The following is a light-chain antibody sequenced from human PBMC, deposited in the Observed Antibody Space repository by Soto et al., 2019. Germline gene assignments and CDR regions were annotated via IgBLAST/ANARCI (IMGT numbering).Light chain of an antibody. J-gene: IGLJ1*01. CDR3: CSYVGASTHV. CDR1: TSFVGTCNF. V-gene: IGLV2-23*01. CDR2: YDS. Sequence: QAVLSPPASVSGSSGQSITISCTGTTSFVGTCNFASWYQQHPWKSPHVLIYYDSKRPSGVSNRFSGSTSGSPASPTXSGPQTEDEADYYCCSYVGASTHVFGTGTKVTVL.